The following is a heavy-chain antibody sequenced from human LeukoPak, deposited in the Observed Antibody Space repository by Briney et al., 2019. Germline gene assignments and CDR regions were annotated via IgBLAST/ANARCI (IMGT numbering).Heavy chain of an antibody. Sequence: GGSLRLPCAASGFTFSSYAMSWVRQAPGKGLEGVSAFSGSGGSTYYADSVKGRFTISRDNSKNTLYLQMNRLRAEDTAVYYCAKYPLGSGRDFDYGGQGTLVTVSS. CDR3: AKYPLGSGRDFDY. V-gene: IGHV3-23*01. J-gene: IGHJ4*02. CDR2: FSGSGGST. CDR1: GFTFSSYA. D-gene: IGHD3-10*01.